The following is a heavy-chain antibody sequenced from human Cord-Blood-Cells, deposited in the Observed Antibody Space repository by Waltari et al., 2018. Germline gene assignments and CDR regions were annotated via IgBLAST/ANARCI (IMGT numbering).Heavy chain of an antibody. CDR2: IKQDGSEK. D-gene: IGHD6-13*01. CDR3: ARSSYAFDI. J-gene: IGHJ3*02. V-gene: IGHV3-7*01. Sequence: EVQLVESGGGLVQPGGSLRLSCAASRFTFSSYWMSWVRQAPGKGLEWVANIKQDGSEKYYVDSVKGRFTISRDNAKNSLYLQMNSLRAEDTAVYYCARSSYAFDIWGQGTMVTVSS. CDR1: RFTFSSYW.